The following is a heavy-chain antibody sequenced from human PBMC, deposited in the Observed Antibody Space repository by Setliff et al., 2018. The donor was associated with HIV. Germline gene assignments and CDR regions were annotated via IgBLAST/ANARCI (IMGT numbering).Heavy chain of an antibody. CDR2: IHHSGSA. CDR3: AREIYGGNSRPFDY. CDR1: GYSISDGYY. V-gene: IGHV4-38-2*02. Sequence: SETLSLTCAVSGYSISDGYYWGWIRQPPGKGPEWIGSIHHSGSAHFNPSLKSRVAMSVDTSENQFSLTLSSVTAADTAVYYCAREIYGGNSRPFDYWGQGTLVTVSS. J-gene: IGHJ4*02. D-gene: IGHD4-17*01.